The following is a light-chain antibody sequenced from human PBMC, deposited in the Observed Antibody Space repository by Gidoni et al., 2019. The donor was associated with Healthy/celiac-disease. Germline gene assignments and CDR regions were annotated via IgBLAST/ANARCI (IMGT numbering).Light chain of an antibody. Sequence: DIQMTQSPSTRSASVGDRVTITCRASKSICSWLAWYQQKPGKAPKLLFYKPSSLESGDPSRFSGSGSGTEFTLTISSLQPDDFATYYCQQYNSYPYTFGQGTKLEIK. J-gene: IGKJ2*01. CDR2: KPS. CDR3: QQYNSYPYT. CDR1: KSICSW. V-gene: IGKV1-5*03.